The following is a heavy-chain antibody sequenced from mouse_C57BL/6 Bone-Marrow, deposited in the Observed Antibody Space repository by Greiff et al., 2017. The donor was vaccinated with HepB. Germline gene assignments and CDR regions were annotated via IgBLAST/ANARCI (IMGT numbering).Heavy chain of an antibody. Sequence: QVQLQQPGAELVRPGTSVKLSCKASGYTFTSYWMHWVKQRPGQGLEWIGVIDPSDSYTNYNQKFKGKATLTVDTSSSTAYMQLSSLTSEDSAVYYCARDRGRFAYWGQGTLVTVSA. CDR2: IDPSDSYT. CDR3: ARDRGRFAY. CDR1: GYTFTSYW. V-gene: IGHV1-59*01. J-gene: IGHJ3*01. D-gene: IGHD3-1*01.